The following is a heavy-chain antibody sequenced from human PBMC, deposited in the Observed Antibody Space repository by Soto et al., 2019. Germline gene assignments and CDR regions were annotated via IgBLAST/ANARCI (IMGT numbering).Heavy chain of an antibody. CDR2: SSGSGGGT. CDR1: GFTFSSYA. Sequence: EVQLLESGGGLVQPGGSLRLSCAASGFTFSSYAMSWVRQAPGKGLEWVTSSSGSGGGTYSADSVKGRFTISRDNPKNTLYLQMNSLRVEDTAAYYCAKDLGFFGSGRFDYWGQGSLVAVSS. V-gene: IGHV3-23*01. D-gene: IGHD3-10*01. CDR3: AKDLGFFGSGRFDY. J-gene: IGHJ4*02.